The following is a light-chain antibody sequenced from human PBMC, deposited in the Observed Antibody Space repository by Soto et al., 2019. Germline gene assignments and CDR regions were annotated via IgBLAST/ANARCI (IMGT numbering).Light chain of an antibody. Sequence: EIVLTQSPGTLSLSPGERATLSCRASKSVGSKLAWYRQTPGQTPRLLIYGASTRATDTPARFSGSGAGTDFTLIISSLEPVDFAVYYCQQYGSSFATFGQGTQVE. CDR1: KSVGSK. J-gene: IGKJ1*01. V-gene: IGKV3-20*01. CDR2: GAS. CDR3: QQYGSSFAT.